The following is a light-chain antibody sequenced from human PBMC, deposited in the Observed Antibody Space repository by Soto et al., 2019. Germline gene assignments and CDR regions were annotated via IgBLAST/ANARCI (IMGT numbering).Light chain of an antibody. CDR3: QSYDSSLSGSL. Sequence: QPVLTQPPSVSGAPGQRVTISCTGSSSNIGAGFDVHWYQQLPGTAPKLLIYDNTNRPSGVPDRFSASKSGTSASLAITGLQAEDEADYYCQSYDSSLSGSLFGGGTKLTVL. CDR2: DNT. CDR1: SSNIGAGFD. J-gene: IGLJ2*01. V-gene: IGLV1-40*01.